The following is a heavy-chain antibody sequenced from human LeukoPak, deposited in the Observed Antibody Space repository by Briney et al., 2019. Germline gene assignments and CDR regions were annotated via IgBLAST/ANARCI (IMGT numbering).Heavy chain of an antibody. CDR3: ARGTTAATPYYFAF. V-gene: IGHV1-2*02. CDR2: INPNSGGT. D-gene: IGHD2-15*01. Sequence: ASVKVSCKASGYTFTGYYMHWVRQAPGQGLEWLGWINPNSGGTNYAQKFQGRVTLTRDMSINTAYMELSGLTSDDTAIYYCARGTTAATPYYFAFWGQGTQVTVSS. J-gene: IGHJ4*02. CDR1: GYTFTGYY.